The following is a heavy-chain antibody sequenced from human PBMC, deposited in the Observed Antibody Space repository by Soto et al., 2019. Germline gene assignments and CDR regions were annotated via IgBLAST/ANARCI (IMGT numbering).Heavy chain of an antibody. CDR3: AKTVTTDWYFDL. Sequence: QVQLVESGGGVVQPGRSLRLSCAASGFTFSSYGMHWVRQAPGKGLEWVAVISYDGSNKYYADSVKGRFTISRDNSKNRLYLQMNSLRAEETAVYYCAKTVTTDWYFDLWGRGTLVTVSS. V-gene: IGHV3-30*18. CDR2: ISYDGSNK. CDR1: GFTFSSYG. D-gene: IGHD4-17*01. J-gene: IGHJ2*01.